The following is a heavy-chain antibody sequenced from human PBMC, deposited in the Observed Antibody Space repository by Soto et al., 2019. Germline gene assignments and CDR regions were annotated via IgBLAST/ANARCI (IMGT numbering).Heavy chain of an antibody. V-gene: IGHV1-18*01. CDR3: ARGTTVETGSY. Sequence: QVQLVQSGAAVKKPGASVQVSCKASGYTFTSYGISWVRQAPGQGLEWRGWISAYNGNTNYAQELQGRVTMTTDTAKSTAYTELRSLRSDDTAVYYCARGTTVETGSYWGQGTLVAVSS. J-gene: IGHJ4*02. CDR1: GYTFTSYG. D-gene: IGHD4-17*01. CDR2: ISAYNGNT.